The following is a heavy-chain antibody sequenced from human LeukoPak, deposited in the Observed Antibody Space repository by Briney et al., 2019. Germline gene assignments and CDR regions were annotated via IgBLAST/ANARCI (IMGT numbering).Heavy chain of an antibody. J-gene: IGHJ4*02. CDR3: ARGSLSIAVALDY. CDR1: GFSFDTYA. Sequence: GRSLRLSCAASGFSFDTYAMHWVRQAPGQGLEWVALIWHDGSHKFCSNSVRGQFTISRDNSKNTVYLQMNNLRPDDTAVYYCARGSLSIAVALDYWGQGTLVTVSS. D-gene: IGHD6-19*01. V-gene: IGHV3-33*01. CDR2: IWHDGSHK.